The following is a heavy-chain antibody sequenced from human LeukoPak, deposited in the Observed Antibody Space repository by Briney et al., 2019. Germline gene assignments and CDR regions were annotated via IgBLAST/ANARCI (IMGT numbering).Heavy chain of an antibody. Sequence: ASVKVSCKASGYTFTSYDINWVRQATGQGLEWMGWMNPNSGNTGYAQKLQGRVTMTRNTSISTAYMELSSLRSEDTAVYYCARAPSTLGDWYFDLWGRGTLVTVSS. D-gene: IGHD1-1*01. CDR1: GYTFTSYD. J-gene: IGHJ2*01. CDR3: ARAPSTLGDWYFDL. V-gene: IGHV1-8*01. CDR2: MNPNSGNT.